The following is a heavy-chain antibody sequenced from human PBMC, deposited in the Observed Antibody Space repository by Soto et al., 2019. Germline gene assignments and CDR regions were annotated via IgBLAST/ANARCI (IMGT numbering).Heavy chain of an antibody. CDR2: IYYSGST. V-gene: IGHV4-39*01. Sequence: SETLSLTGTVSGGTISGSSYYRGWIRQPPGKGLEWIGSIYYSGSTYYNPSLKSRVTISVDTSKNQFSMKLSSVTAADTAVYYCARHIIGLSTMIPTYYFAYWRQGSLVTVAS. CDR3: ARHIIGLSTMIPTYYFAY. CDR1: GGTISGSSYY. D-gene: IGHD3-22*01. J-gene: IGHJ4*01.